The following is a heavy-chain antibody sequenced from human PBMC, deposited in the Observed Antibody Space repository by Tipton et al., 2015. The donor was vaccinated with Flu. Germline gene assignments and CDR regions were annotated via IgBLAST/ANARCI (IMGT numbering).Heavy chain of an antibody. CDR2: FYYSGTT. J-gene: IGHJ4*02. V-gene: IGHV4-59*04. D-gene: IGHD3-10*02. Sequence: TLSLTCTVSGGSISSYYWSWIRQPPGKGLEWIGSFYYSGTTYYNPSLKSRVAISLDTSTNHFSLRLSSVTAADTAVYYCARLSYYDVDLKNFYFEYWGQGSLVTVAS. CDR3: ARLSYYDVDLKNFYFEY. CDR1: GGSISSYY.